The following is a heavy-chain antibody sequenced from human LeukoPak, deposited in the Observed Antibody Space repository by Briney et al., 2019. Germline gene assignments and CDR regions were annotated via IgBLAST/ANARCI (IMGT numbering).Heavy chain of an antibody. CDR1: GFTFSSYG. V-gene: IGHV3-33*01. J-gene: IGHJ4*02. D-gene: IGHD3-22*01. CDR2: IWYDGSNK. Sequence: PGRSLRLSCAASGFTFSSYGMHWVRQAPGKGLEWVAVIWYDGSNKYYADSVKGRFTISRDNSKNTLYLQMNSLRAEDTAVYYCARDRDQYYDSSGYFDYWGQGTLVTVSS. CDR3: ARDRDQYYDSSGYFDY.